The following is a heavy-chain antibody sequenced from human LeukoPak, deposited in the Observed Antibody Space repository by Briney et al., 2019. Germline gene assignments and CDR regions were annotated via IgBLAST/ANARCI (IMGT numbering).Heavy chain of an antibody. V-gene: IGHV3-7*01. CDR1: GFTFSSYW. CDR3: ARAYCRSTNCCYPS. J-gene: IGHJ5*02. CDR2: IKQDGSEK. Sequence: PGGSLRLSYAASGFTFSSYWMTWVRQAPGKGLEWVANIKQDGSEKYYVDSVRGRFTISRDNAQNSLSLQMNILRPQDTAVYYCARAYCRSTNCCYPSWGQGTLVTVSS. D-gene: IGHD2-2*01.